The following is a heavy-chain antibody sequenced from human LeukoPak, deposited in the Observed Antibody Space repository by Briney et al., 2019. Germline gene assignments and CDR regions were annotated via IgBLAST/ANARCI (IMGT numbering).Heavy chain of an antibody. V-gene: IGHV3-23*01. Sequence: GGPLRLPCAASGFTFSRYDMRWLPQAPGKGLEWVSHISGSGCSIHYAHSVKRRLTIPRDNSKNTLYLQMNSLRAEDTAVYDCATGGTIVVVPAAMPDYWGQGTLVTVSS. J-gene: IGHJ4*02. CDR2: ISGSGCSI. CDR1: GFTFSRYD. CDR3: ATGGTIVVVPAAMPDY. D-gene: IGHD2-2*01.